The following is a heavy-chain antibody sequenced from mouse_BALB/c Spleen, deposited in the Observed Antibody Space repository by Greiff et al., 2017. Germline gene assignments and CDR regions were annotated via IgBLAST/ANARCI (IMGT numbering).Heavy chain of an antibody. V-gene: IGHV1-54*01. CDR2: INPGSGGT. CDR3: ARRLKFITTVVADAMDY. CDR1: GYAFTNYL. D-gene: IGHD1-1*01. Sequence: VKLQQSGAELVRPGTSVKVSCKASGYAFTNYLIEWVKQRPGQGLEWIGVINPGSGGTNYNEKFKGKATLTADKSSSTAYMQLSSLTSDDSAVYFCARRLKFITTVVADAMDYWGQGTSVTVSS. J-gene: IGHJ4*01.